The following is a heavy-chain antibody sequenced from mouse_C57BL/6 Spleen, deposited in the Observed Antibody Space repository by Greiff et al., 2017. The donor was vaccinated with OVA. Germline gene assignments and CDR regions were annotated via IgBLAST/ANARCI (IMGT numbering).Heavy chain of an antibody. CDR2: IDPSDSYT. V-gene: IGHV1-69*01. CDR3: ARGETAQALYYYAMDY. CDR1: GYTFTSYW. D-gene: IGHD3-2*02. Sequence: QVQLQQSGAELVMPGASVKLSCKASGYTFTSYWMHWVKQRPGQGLEWIGEIDPSDSYTNYYQKFQGKSTLTVDKSSSTAYMQLSSLTSTDSAVYNSARGETAQALYYYAMDYWGQGTSVTVSS. J-gene: IGHJ4*01.